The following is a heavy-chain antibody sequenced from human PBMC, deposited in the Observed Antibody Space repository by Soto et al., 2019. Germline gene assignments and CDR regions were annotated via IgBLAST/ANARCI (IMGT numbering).Heavy chain of an antibody. CDR1: GFTFSNVW. CDR2: IKSKTDGGTT. D-gene: IGHD6-19*01. Sequence: EVQLVESGGGLVQPGGSLRLSCAASGFTFSNVWMNWVRQAPGKGLEWVGRIKSKTDGGTTDYAAPVKGRFTISRDDSKNTLCLQMNSLKTEDTVVYYCTPLALKYSSGWYEFSDWGQGTLVTVSS. J-gene: IGHJ4*02. V-gene: IGHV3-15*07. CDR3: TPLALKYSSGWYEFSD.